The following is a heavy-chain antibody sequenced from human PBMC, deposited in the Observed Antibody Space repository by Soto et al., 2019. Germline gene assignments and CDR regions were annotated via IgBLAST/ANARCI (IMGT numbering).Heavy chain of an antibody. CDR2: MNPNSGNT. V-gene: IGHV1-8*01. Sequence: ASVKVSCKASGYTFTSYDINWVRQATGQGLEWMGWMNPNSGNTGYAQKFQGRVTMTRNESTSTAYMELSSLRSDDTAVYYCARNWAQTVVDYDFWSGPRPHYGMDVWGQGTTVTVSS. J-gene: IGHJ6*02. CDR3: ARNWAQTVVDYDFWSGPRPHYGMDV. CDR1: GYTFTSYD. D-gene: IGHD3-3*01.